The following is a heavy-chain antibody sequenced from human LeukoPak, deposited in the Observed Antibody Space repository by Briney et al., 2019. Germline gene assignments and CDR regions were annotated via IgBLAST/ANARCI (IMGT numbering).Heavy chain of an antibody. CDR3: ARVPIRRHYESTGYYYEDP. CDR1: GYPFTGYY. Sequence: GASVKVSCKASGYPFTGYYMHWVRQAPGQGLEWMGWINPNSGGANYAQKFQGRVTMTRDTSISTAYMELSRLRSDDTAVYYCARVPIRRHYESTGYYYEDPWGQGTLVTVSS. V-gene: IGHV1-2*02. D-gene: IGHD3-22*01. CDR2: INPNSGGA. J-gene: IGHJ5*02.